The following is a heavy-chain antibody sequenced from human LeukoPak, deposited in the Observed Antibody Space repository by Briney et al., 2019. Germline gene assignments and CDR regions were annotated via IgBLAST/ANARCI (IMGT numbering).Heavy chain of an antibody. CDR1: GHTFTSYY. J-gene: IGHJ4*02. CDR3: ARDDDSSGYYGY. D-gene: IGHD3-22*01. Sequence: ASVKVSCKASGHTFTSYYMHWVRQAPGQELEWMGIINPSGGSTSYAQKFQGRVTMTRDMSTSTVYVELSSLRSEDTAVYYCARDDDSSGYYGYWGQGTLVTVSS. CDR2: INPSGGST. V-gene: IGHV1-46*01.